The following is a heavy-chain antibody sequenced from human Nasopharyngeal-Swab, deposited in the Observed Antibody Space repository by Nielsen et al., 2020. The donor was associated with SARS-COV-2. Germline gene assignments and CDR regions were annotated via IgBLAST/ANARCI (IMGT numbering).Heavy chain of an antibody. Sequence: SQTRSLTGAISGDSVSSNSAAWSWIRQSPSRGLEWLGRTYYRSKWYFNYGTSVKGRITINPDTSNNQFSLQLSSVTPEDTAVYYCARIAQAAEPHWGQGTLVTVSS. D-gene: IGHD1-14*01. V-gene: IGHV6-1*01. J-gene: IGHJ4*02. CDR1: GDSVSSNSAA. CDR2: TYYRSKWYF. CDR3: ARIAQAAEPH.